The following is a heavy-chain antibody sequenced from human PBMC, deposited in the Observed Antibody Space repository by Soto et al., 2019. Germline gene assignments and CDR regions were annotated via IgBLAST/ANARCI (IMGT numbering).Heavy chain of an antibody. J-gene: IGHJ4*02. CDR2: VSGSGTDK. Sequence: DVQLVESGGGLVEPGGSLRLSCVTSGFTFKTYNMDWVRQTPGRGLGWVSSVSGSGTDKYYADSVTGRFTVSRDNAKNSLDLQMNSLRAEDTGLYFCEGELYTGSGAGYWGQGTLVTVGS. D-gene: IGHD3-10*01. CDR3: EGELYTGSGAGY. V-gene: IGHV3-21*06. CDR1: GFTFKTYN.